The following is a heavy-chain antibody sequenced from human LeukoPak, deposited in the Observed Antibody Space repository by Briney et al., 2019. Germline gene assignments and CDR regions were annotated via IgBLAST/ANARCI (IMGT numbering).Heavy chain of an antibody. CDR3: ARVIAAAGGGDYFDY. J-gene: IGHJ4*02. Sequence: EASVKVSCKASGGTFSSYAISWVRQAPGQGLEGMGGTIPIFGTANYAQKFQGRVTITADKSTSTAYMELSSLRSEDTAVYYCARVIAAAGGGDYFDYWGQGTLVTVSS. CDR2: TIPIFGTA. CDR1: GGTFSSYA. V-gene: IGHV1-69*06. D-gene: IGHD6-13*01.